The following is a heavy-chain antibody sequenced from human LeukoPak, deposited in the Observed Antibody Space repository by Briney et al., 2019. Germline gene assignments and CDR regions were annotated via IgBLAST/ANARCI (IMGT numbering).Heavy chain of an antibody. V-gene: IGHV4-39*07. J-gene: IGHJ6*03. CDR1: GGSISSSSYY. Sequence: SETLSLTCTVSGGSISSSSYYWGWIRQPPGKGLEWIGSIYYSGSTYYNPSLKSRVTISVDTSKNQFSLKLSSVTAADTAVYYCARGGPQGYGHTYYYYYMDVWAKGTTVTVSS. CDR3: ARGGPQGYGHTYYYYYMDV. D-gene: IGHD4-17*01. CDR2: IYYSGST.